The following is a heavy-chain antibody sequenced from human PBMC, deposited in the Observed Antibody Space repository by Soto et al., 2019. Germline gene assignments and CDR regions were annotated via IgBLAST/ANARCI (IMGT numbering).Heavy chain of an antibody. J-gene: IGHJ4*02. V-gene: IGHV4-34*01. CDR1: GGSFSGYY. CDR3: ARGAILWFGADY. Sequence: QVQLQQWGAGLLKPSETLSLTCAVYGGSFSGYYWSWIRQPPGQGLEWIGEINNSGSTNYHPSLSSRVTISVDTSNNQFALKRSSVTASDTAVYYCARGAILWFGADYWGQGTLVTVSS. CDR2: INNSGST. D-gene: IGHD3-10*01.